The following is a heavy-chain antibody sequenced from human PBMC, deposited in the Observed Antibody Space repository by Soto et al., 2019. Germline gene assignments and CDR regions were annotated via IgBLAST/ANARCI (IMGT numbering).Heavy chain of an antibody. CDR2: IRSKAYGGTT. CDR3: SGYYFAYYGMDV. V-gene: IGHV3-49*04. CDR1: GFTFGDYA. D-gene: IGHD3-3*01. J-gene: IGHJ6*02. Sequence: QAGGSLRLSCTAPGFTFGDYAMSWVRQAPGKGLEWVGFIRSKAYGGTTEYAASVKGRFTISRDDSKSIAYLQMNSMKTEDTAVYYCSGYYFAYYGMDVWGQGTTVTVSS.